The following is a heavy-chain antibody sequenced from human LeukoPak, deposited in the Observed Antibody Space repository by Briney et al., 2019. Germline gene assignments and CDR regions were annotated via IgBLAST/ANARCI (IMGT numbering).Heavy chain of an antibody. CDR2: IYYSGST. CDR1: GGSISSYY. D-gene: IGHD5-18*01. J-gene: IGHJ6*02. Sequence: SETLSPTCTVSGGSISSYYWSWIRQPPGKGLEWIGYIYYSGSTNYNPSLKSRVTISVDTSKNQFSLKLSSVTAADTAVYYCARGPGYTYYYYGMDVWGQGTTVTVSS. CDR3: ARGPGYTYYYYGMDV. V-gene: IGHV4-59*01.